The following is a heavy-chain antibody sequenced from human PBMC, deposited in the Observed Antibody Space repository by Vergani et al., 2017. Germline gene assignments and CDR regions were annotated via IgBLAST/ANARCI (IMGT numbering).Heavy chain of an antibody. J-gene: IGHJ4*02. Sequence: QVQLVQSGAEVKKPGASVKVSCKASGYTFTSYGISWVRQAAGQGLEWMGWISAYNGHTNYAQKLQGRVTLTTDTSTSTAYMELRSLRSDNTAVYYCAGEPEAYGDYAPPLDYWGQGTLVTVSS. CDR1: GYTFTSYG. CDR3: AGEPEAYGDYAPPLDY. D-gene: IGHD4-17*01. CDR2: ISAYNGHT. V-gene: IGHV1-18*01.